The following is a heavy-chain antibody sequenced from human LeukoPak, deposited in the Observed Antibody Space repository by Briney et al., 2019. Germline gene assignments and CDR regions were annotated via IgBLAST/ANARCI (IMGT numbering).Heavy chain of an antibody. D-gene: IGHD3-10*01. Sequence: SETLSLTCAVYGGSFSGSYWNWIRQPPGKGLEWIGEINHSGSTTYNPPLKSRVTISVDTSKNQFSLKLSSVTAADTAVYYCARWMVGDAFDIWGQGTMVTVSS. CDR1: GGSFSGSY. V-gene: IGHV4-34*01. CDR2: INHSGST. CDR3: ARWMVGDAFDI. J-gene: IGHJ3*02.